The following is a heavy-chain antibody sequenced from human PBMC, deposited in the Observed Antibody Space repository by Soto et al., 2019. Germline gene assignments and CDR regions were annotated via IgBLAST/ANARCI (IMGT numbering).Heavy chain of an antibody. V-gene: IGHV3-21*01. Sequence: PGWSLRLSCAASGFTFSSYSMNWVRQAPGKGLEWVSSISSSSSYIYYADSVKGRFTISRDNAKNSLYLQMNSLRAEDTAVYYCASPGAVAVLALWGRGTLVTVSS. CDR3: ASPGAVAVLAL. CDR2: ISSSSSYI. D-gene: IGHD6-19*01. CDR1: GFTFSSYS. J-gene: IGHJ4*02.